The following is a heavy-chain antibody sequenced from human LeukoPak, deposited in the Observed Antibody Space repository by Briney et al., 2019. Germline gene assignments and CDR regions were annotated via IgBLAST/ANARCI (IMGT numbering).Heavy chain of an antibody. V-gene: IGHV1-69*13. CDR3: AREKYNWNFHGPKYYFDY. Sequence: SVKVSCTASGGTFSSYAISWVRQAPGQGLEWMGGIIPIFGTANYAQKFQGRVTITADESTSTAYMELSSLRSEDTAVYYCAREKYNWNFHGPKYYFDYWGQGTLVTVSS. CDR1: GGTFSSYA. J-gene: IGHJ4*02. CDR2: IIPIFGTA. D-gene: IGHD1-7*01.